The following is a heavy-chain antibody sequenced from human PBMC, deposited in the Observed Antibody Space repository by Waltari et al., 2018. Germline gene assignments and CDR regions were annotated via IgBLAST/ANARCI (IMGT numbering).Heavy chain of an antibody. J-gene: IGHJ4*02. CDR2: VDPNNGGS. V-gene: IGHV1-2*02. CDR3: ARWGEGSSSIWYTFGY. CDR1: GYLFTTYY. D-gene: IGHD6-13*01. Sequence: QVQLVQSGAEVKKPGASVKVSCKTSGYLFTTYYIHWVRQAPGQGLEWMGWVDPNNGGSNSAQKFQGRVTMTRDKSVYTVYMELSSLRSDDTAVYYCARWGEGSSSIWYTFGYWGQGTLVTVSS.